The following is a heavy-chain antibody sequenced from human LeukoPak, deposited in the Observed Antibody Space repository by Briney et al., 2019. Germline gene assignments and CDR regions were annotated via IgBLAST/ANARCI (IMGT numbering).Heavy chain of an antibody. CDR3: TKAPIVSCSGAFCYPFDS. V-gene: IGHV3-23*01. Sequence: GGSLRLSCAASGFYFANYAMSWVRQALGKGLEWVSATVGGGSPNTYHADSVKGRFTISRDNSKNTLFLQMNSLRAEDTAIYYCTKAPIVSCSGAFCYPFDSWGQGTLVTVSS. CDR2: TVGGGSPNT. J-gene: IGHJ4*02. D-gene: IGHD2-15*01. CDR1: GFYFANYA.